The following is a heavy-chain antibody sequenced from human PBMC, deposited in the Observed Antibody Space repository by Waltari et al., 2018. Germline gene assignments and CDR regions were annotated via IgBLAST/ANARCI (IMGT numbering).Heavy chain of an antibody. D-gene: IGHD2-15*01. J-gene: IGHJ3*02. V-gene: IGHV1-46*01. CDR3: ARDVAVGDPEDTFDI. CDR1: GYTFASYY. Sequence: QVQLVQSGAEVKKPGASVKVSCKASGYTFASYYIHWVRQAPGQGLEWMGIIYPGGGRTTYAQKCQCRFTMTWDTSTSTVYMEVNSLKSEDTAIYYCARDVAVGDPEDTFDIWGQGTMVTVSS. CDR2: IYPGGGRT.